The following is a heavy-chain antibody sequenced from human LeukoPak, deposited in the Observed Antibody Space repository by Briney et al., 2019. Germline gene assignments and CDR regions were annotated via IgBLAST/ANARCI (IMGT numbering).Heavy chain of an antibody. D-gene: IGHD2-15*01. Sequence: GGSLRLSCEASGFTFSRYWMHWVRQAPGRGLVWVSRIKSDGKTNYADSAKGRFTISRDNAKNTVSLQMDSLRAEDTGVYYCARAPSEVGGYPEYFRHWGQGTLVTVSS. CDR1: GFTFSRYW. CDR2: IKSDGKT. J-gene: IGHJ1*01. V-gene: IGHV3-74*01. CDR3: ARAPSEVGGYPEYFRH.